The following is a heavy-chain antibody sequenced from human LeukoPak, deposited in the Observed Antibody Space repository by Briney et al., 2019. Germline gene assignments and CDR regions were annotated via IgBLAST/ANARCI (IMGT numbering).Heavy chain of an antibody. CDR3: ARDIGGGSHLSYYYGMDV. J-gene: IGHJ6*02. CDR2: INPNSGGT. CDR1: GYTFTGYY. D-gene: IGHD1-26*01. V-gene: IGHV1-2*02. Sequence: GASVKVSCKASGYTFTGYYMHWVRQAPGQGLEWMGWINPNSGGTNYAQKFQGRVTMTRDTSISTAYMELSRLRSDDTAVYYCARDIGGGSHLSYYYGMDVWGQGTTVTVSS.